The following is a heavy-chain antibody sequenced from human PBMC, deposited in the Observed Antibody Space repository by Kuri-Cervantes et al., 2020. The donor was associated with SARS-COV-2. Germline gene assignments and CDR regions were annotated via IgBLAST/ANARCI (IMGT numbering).Heavy chain of an antibody. CDR1: GDSLNSHY. CDR3: ARQGEIFGVVITHLYFDY. Sequence: GSLRLSCSVSGDSLNSHYWSWIRQPPGKGLEWIGYIYYGGNTKYNPSLKTRVTISGDTSKNQFSLKLSSVTAADTAVYYCARQGEIFGVVITHLYFDYWGQGTLVTVSS. D-gene: IGHD3-3*01. CDR2: IYYGGNT. V-gene: IGHV4-59*08. J-gene: IGHJ4*02.